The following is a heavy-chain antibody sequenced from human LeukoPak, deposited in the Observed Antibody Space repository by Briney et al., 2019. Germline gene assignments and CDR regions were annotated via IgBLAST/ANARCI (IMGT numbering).Heavy chain of an antibody. CDR1: GGTFSSYA. D-gene: IGHD2-2*01. Sequence: SVKVSCKASGGTFSSYAISWVRQAPGQGLEWMGGIIPIFGTANYAQKFQGRVTITADESTSTAYMELSSLRSEDTAVYYCAGVMGNRYCSSTSCYPWFDYWGQGTLVTVSS. J-gene: IGHJ4*02. CDR3: AGVMGNRYCSSTSCYPWFDY. CDR2: IIPIFGTA. V-gene: IGHV1-69*13.